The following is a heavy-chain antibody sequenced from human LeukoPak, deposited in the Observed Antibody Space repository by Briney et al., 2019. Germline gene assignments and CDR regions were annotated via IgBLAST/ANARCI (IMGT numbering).Heavy chain of an antibody. Sequence: SETLSLTCAVSGGSISSSNWWSWVRQPPGKGLEWIGEIYHSGSTNYNPSLKSRVTISVDTSKNQFSLKLSSVTAADTAVYYCARGYYYDSSASDAFDIWGQGTMVTVSS. CDR2: IYHSGST. D-gene: IGHD3-22*01. V-gene: IGHV4-4*02. J-gene: IGHJ3*02. CDR3: ARGYYYDSSASDAFDI. CDR1: GGSISSSNW.